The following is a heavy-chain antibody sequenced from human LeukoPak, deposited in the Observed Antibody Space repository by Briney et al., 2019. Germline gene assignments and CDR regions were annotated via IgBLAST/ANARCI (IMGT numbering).Heavy chain of an antibody. CDR2: IRSKAYGGTT. D-gene: IGHD6-13*01. Sequence: GGSLRLSCTASGFTFGDYAMSWFRQAPGKGLEWVGFIRSKAYGGTTEYAASVKGRFTISRDDSKSIAYLQMNSLKTEDTAVYYCTRDGSRWYHPYYYYYMDVWGKGTTVTVSS. CDR1: GFTFGDYA. CDR3: TRDGSRWYHPYYYYYMDV. J-gene: IGHJ6*03. V-gene: IGHV3-49*03.